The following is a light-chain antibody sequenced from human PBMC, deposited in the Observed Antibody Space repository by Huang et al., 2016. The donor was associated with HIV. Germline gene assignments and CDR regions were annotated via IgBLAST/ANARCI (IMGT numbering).Light chain of an antibody. CDR3: QQYDKWPPVT. Sequence: MVMTQSPATLSVSPGERATLSCRASQSVAYNLAWYQQKAGQAPRLIIYGTSTRATGIPGRFSGSGSGTEFTLTISSLQSDDFGVYYCQQYDKWPPVTFGQGTKVEI. CDR2: GTS. V-gene: IGKV3-15*01. J-gene: IGKJ1*01. CDR1: QSVAYN.